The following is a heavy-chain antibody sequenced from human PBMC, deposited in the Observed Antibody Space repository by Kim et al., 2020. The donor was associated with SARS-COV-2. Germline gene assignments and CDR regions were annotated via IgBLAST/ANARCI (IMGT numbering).Heavy chain of an antibody. V-gene: IGHV3-23*01. CDR1: GFTFSSYA. D-gene: IGHD4-17*01. J-gene: IGHJ6*02. CDR3: AKDGGATVTTFGPASEGRYGMDV. Sequence: GGSLRLSCAASGFTFSSYAMSWVRQAPGKGLEWVSAISGRGGSTYYADSVKGRFTISRDNSKNTLYLQMNSLRAEDTAVYYCAKDGGATVTTFGPASEGRYGMDVWGQGTTVTVSS. CDR2: ISGRGGST.